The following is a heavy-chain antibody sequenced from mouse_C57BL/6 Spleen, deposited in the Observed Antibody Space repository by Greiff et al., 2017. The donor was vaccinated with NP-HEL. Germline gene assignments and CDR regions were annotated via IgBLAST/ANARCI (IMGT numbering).Heavy chain of an antibody. CDR3: ARRGYDGYLPSSY. J-gene: IGHJ3*01. D-gene: IGHD2-3*01. V-gene: IGHV1-61*01. Sequence: VQLQQPGAELVRPGSSVKLSCKASGYTFTSYWMDWVKQRPGQGLEWIGNIYPSDSETHYNQKFKDKATLTVDKSSSTAYMQLSSLTSEDSAVYYGARRGYDGYLPSSYWGQGTLVTVSA. CDR1: GYTFTSYW. CDR2: IYPSDSET.